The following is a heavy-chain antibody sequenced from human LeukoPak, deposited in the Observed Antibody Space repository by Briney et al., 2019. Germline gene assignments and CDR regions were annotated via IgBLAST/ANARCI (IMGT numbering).Heavy chain of an antibody. V-gene: IGHV3-21*01. CDR2: ISSSSSYI. CDR1: GFTFSSYS. J-gene: IGHJ4*02. Sequence: GGSLRLSCAASGFTFSSYSMNWVRQAPGKGLEWVSSISSSSSYIYYADSVKGRFTISRDNAKNSLYLQMNSLRAEDTAVYYCARGYCSSTSCYRTYYFDLWGQGTLVTVSS. CDR3: ARGYCSSTSCYRTYYFDL. D-gene: IGHD2-2*02.